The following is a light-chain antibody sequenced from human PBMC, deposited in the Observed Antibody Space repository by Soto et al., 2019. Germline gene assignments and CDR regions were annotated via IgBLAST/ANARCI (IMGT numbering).Light chain of an antibody. Sequence: SALTHPASVSGSPGQSRTISCTGTSPDVGGYNYVSWYQQQSGKAPKLMIHEVSNRPSGVSSRFAGTKSSNTASLPISGPQAEDEADYDCSSYTSGRAYHFGIGTKGTVL. CDR3: SSYTSGRAYH. CDR2: EVS. V-gene: IGLV2-14*01. J-gene: IGLJ1*01. CDR1: SPDVGGYNY.